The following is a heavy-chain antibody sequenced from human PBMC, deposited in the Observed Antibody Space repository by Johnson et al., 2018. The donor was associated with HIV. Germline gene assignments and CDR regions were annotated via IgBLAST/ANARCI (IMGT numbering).Heavy chain of an antibody. CDR3: AREGGIVAAQGDAFDI. J-gene: IGHJ3*02. Sequence: VQLVESGGGLVQPGRSLRLSCAASGFTFDDYAMHWVRQAPGKGLEWVSGISWNSGSIGYADSVKGRFTISRDNAKNSLYLQMNSLRVEDTAVYYCAREGGIVAAQGDAFDIWGQGTMVTVSS. CDR1: GFTFDDYA. D-gene: IGHD1-26*01. V-gene: IGHV3-9*01. CDR2: ISWNSGSI.